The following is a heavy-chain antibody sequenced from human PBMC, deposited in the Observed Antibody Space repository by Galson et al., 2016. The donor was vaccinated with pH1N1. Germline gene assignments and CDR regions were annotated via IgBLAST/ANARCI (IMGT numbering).Heavy chain of an antibody. CDR1: GFTFSSYW. V-gene: IGHV3-7*01. J-gene: IGHJ4*02. CDR2: IKQDGIEK. Sequence: SLRLSCAASGFTFSSYWMSWVRQAPGKGLEWVANIKQDGIEKYYVDSVKGRFTISRDNARNSLFLQMNGLRAEDTAVYYCASLGAYADNLPYLYGMGVWGQGVLVTVSS. CDR3: ASLGAYADNLPYLYGMGV. D-gene: IGHD2-8*01.